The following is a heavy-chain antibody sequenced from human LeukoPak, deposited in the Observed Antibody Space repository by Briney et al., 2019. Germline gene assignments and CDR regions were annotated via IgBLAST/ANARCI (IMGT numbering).Heavy chain of an antibody. D-gene: IGHD6-13*01. V-gene: IGHV1-18*01. CDR3: ATNLPGYSSSWYAVDY. CDR2: ISAYKGNT. Sequence: ASVKVSCKASGYTFSSYDISWVRQAPGQGLEWMGWISAYKGNTDYAQKFQGRVTMTTDTSTSTAYMELRSLRSDDTAVYYCATNLPGYSSSWYAVDYWGQGTLVTVSS. J-gene: IGHJ4*02. CDR1: GYTFSSYD.